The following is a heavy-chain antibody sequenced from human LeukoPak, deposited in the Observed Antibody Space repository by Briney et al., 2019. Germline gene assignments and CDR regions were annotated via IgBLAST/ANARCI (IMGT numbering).Heavy chain of an antibody. CDR2: IYYSGST. D-gene: IGHD3-10*01. V-gene: IGHV4-31*03. J-gene: IGHJ6*02. CDR1: GGSISSGGYY. Sequence: PSETLSLTCTVSGGSISSGGYYWSWIRQHPGKGLEWIGYIYYSGSTYYNPSLKSRVTISVDTSKNQFSLKLSSVTAADTAVYYCARDHMVRGVIQNRNYYYGMDVWGQGTTVTVSS. CDR3: ARDHMVRGVIQNRNYYYGMDV.